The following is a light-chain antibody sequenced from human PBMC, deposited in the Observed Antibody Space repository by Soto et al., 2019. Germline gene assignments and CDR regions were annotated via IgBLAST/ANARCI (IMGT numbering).Light chain of an antibody. CDR1: QSVGTW. CDR2: GAS. CDR3: QHYRRNTWS. Sequence: DIQITQSPSTLSSCLVVIVTITCRASQSVGTWVAWYQQKPGKAPKLLIYGASNLESGVPSRFSGSGSGTEFTLTITTLQPDDFATYFCQHYRRNTWSFGPGTKVDI. V-gene: IGKV1-5*01. J-gene: IGKJ1*01.